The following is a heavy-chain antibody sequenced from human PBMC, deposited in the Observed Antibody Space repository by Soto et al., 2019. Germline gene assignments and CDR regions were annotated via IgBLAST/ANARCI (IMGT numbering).Heavy chain of an antibody. D-gene: IGHD3-3*01. Sequence: SETLSLTCPVHGGSFSGYYWGWFRQPPGKGLDWIGEVKHSGNINDNACLKTRLTVSGDTSNNQFSLKLSCNRAADTSMXYCARGSHFDFSTGYAESFDVRRQGTMVTMSS. CDR1: GGSFSGYY. J-gene: IGHJ3*01. CDR2: VKHSGNI. V-gene: IGHV4-34*01. CDR3: ARGSHFDFSTGYAESFDV.